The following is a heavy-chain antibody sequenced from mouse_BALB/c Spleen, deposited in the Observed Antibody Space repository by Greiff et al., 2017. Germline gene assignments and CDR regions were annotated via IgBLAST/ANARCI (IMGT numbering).Heavy chain of an antibody. Sequence: VQLQQSGTVLARPGASVKMSCKASGYTFTSYWMHWVKQRPGQGLEWIGAIYPGNSDTSYNQKFKGKAKLTAVTSTSTAYMELSSLTNEDSAVYYCTRARGNGGYFDVWGAGTTVTVSS. CDR2: IYPGNSDT. V-gene: IGHV1-5*01. CDR3: TRARGNGGYFDV. J-gene: IGHJ1*01. CDR1: GYTFTSYW. D-gene: IGHD2-1*01.